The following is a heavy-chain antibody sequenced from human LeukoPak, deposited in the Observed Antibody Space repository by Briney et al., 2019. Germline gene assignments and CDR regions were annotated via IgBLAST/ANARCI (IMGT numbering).Heavy chain of an antibody. Sequence: SETLSLTCAVYGGSFSGYYWSWIRQPPGKGLEWIGEINHSGSTNYNPSLKSRVTISVDTSKNQFSLKLSSVTAADTAVYYCARDGYSSSSERFDPWGQGTLVTVSS. V-gene: IGHV4-34*01. CDR2: INHSGST. J-gene: IGHJ5*02. CDR1: GGSFSGYY. D-gene: IGHD6-6*01. CDR3: ARDGYSSSSERFDP.